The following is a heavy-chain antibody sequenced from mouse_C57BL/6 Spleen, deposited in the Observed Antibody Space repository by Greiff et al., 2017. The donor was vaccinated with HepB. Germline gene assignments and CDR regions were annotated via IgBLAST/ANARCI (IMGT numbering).Heavy chain of an antibody. Sequence: VQLQQPGAELVRPGTSVKLSCKASGYTFTSYWMHWVKQRPGQGLEWIGVIDPSDSYTNYNQKFKGKATLTVDTSSSTAYMQLSSLTSEDSAVYYCARSGLPYYFDYWGQGTTLTASS. J-gene: IGHJ2*01. CDR2: IDPSDSYT. D-gene: IGHD2-4*01. CDR1: GYTFTSYW. V-gene: IGHV1-59*01. CDR3: ARSGLPYYFDY.